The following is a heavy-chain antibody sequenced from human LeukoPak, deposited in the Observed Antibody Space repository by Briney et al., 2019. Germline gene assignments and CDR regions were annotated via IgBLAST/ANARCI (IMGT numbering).Heavy chain of an antibody. CDR2: IYHSGST. CDR1: GGSISSGGYS. Sequence: PSQTLSLTCAVSGGSISSGGYSWSWIRQPPGKGLEWIGYIYHSGSTYYNPSLKSRVTISVDRSKNQFSPKLSSVTAADTAVYYCARMRTGTAGCFDYWGQGTLVTVSS. V-gene: IGHV4-30-2*01. J-gene: IGHJ4*02. CDR3: ARMRTGTAGCFDY. D-gene: IGHD1-1*01.